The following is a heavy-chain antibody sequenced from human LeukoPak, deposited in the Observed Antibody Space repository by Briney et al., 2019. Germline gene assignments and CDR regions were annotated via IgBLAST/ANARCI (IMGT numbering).Heavy chain of an antibody. Sequence: GGSLRLSCAASGFTFDNYGMSWVRQAPGKGLEWVSGMNWNGGSTGYADSVKGRFTISRDNAKNSLYLQMNSLRAEDTALYYCARIDTYYYDSSGYYSASDIWGQGTIVTVSS. V-gene: IGHV3-20*04. D-gene: IGHD3-22*01. CDR1: GFTFDNYG. CDR2: MNWNGGST. J-gene: IGHJ3*02. CDR3: ARIDTYYYDSSGYYSASDI.